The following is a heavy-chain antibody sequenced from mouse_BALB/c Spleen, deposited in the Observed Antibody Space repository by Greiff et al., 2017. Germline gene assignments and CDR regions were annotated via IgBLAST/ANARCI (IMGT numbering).Heavy chain of an antibody. D-gene: IGHD1-2*01. Sequence: DVHLVESGGGLVKPGGSLKLSCAASGFTFSSYAMSWVRQTPEKRLEWVASISSGGSTYYPDSVKGRFTISRDNARNILYLQMSSLRSEDTAMYYCARGRGHYYGYDWYFDVWGAGTTVTVSS. J-gene: IGHJ1*01. CDR3: ARGRGHYYGYDWYFDV. CDR2: ISSGGST. V-gene: IGHV5-6-5*01. CDR1: GFTFSSYA.